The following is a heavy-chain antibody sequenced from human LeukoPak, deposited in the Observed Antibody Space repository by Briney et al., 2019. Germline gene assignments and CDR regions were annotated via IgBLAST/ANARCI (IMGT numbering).Heavy chain of an antibody. CDR3: ARVWQDYSGVDY. J-gene: IGHJ4*02. CDR2: ISTTGTTI. D-gene: IGHD2-21*01. Sequence: PGGSLRLSCAASGFTFNNVWMNWVRQAPGKGLEWISYISTTGTTIHYADSVKGRFAISRDNAKSSLYLQMNSLRDEDTAVYYCARVWQDYSGVDYWGQGTLVTVSS. V-gene: IGHV3-48*02. CDR1: GFTFNNVW.